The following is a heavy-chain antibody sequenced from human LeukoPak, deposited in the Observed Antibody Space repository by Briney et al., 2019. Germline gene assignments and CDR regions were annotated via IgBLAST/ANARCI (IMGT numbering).Heavy chain of an antibody. CDR2: IYYSGST. J-gene: IGHJ4*02. CDR1: GGSISSYY. D-gene: IGHD3-22*01. Sequence: SETLSLTCTVSGGSISSYYWSWIRQPPGKGLEWIGYIYYSGSTNYNPSLKSRVTISVDTSKDQFSLKLSSVTAADTAVYYCARVNPHYYDSSGYSLDYWGQGTLVTVSS. CDR3: ARVNPHYYDSSGYSLDY. V-gene: IGHV4-59*01.